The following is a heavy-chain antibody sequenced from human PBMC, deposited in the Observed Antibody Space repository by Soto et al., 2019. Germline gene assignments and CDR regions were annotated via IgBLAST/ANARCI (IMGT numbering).Heavy chain of an antibody. CDR3: ARLFPYCYILTGSKIYAFEM. Sequence: SETLSLTCTVSGGSMSSSYWSWIRQSPGNELEWIGYIYYSGSTNYNPSLKSRVTISVDTSKNQFSLKLRSVTAADTAVYYCARLFPYCYILTGSKIYAFEMWGKGTMVTV. J-gene: IGHJ3*02. V-gene: IGHV4-59*01. CDR2: IYYSGST. CDR1: GGSMSSSY. D-gene: IGHD3-9*01.